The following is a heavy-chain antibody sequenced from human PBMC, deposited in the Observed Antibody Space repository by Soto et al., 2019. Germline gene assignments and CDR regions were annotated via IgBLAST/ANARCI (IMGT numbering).Heavy chain of an antibody. J-gene: IGHJ6*02. Sequence: GASVKFSCKASGYTFTGYHMHWVRQAPGQGLEWMGWINPNSGGTNYAQKFQGRVTMTRDTSISTAYMELSRLRSDDTAVYYCARVRNGSGSYYTNYYYGMDVWGQGTTVTVSS. CDR1: GYTFTGYH. D-gene: IGHD3-10*01. V-gene: IGHV1-2*02. CDR3: ARVRNGSGSYYTNYYYGMDV. CDR2: INPNSGGT.